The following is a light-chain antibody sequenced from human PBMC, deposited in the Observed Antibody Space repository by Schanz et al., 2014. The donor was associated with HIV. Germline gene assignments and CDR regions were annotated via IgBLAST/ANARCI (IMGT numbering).Light chain of an antibody. Sequence: EIVLTQSPGTLSLSPGERATLSCRTSQSVSTYLAWYHQKPGQAPRLLIYDASTRAAGIPDRFSGSGSGTDFTLTISSLEPEDFALYYCQQRSNWPPMYTFGQGTKLEIK. CDR1: QSVSTY. CDR2: DAS. V-gene: IGKV3-11*01. J-gene: IGKJ2*01. CDR3: QQRSNWPPMYT.